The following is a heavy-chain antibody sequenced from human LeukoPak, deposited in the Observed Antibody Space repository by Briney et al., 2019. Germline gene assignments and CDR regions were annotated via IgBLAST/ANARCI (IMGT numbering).Heavy chain of an antibody. V-gene: IGHV3-11*01. CDR2: ISSSGSTI. CDR1: GFTFSDYY. D-gene: IGHD2-2*01. Sequence: GGSLRLSCAASGFTFSDYYMSWIRQAPGKGLEWVSYISSSGSTIYYADSVKGRFTISRDNAKNSLYPQMNSLRAEDTAVYYCASFRYCSSTSCPEGEFDPWGQGTLVTVSS. J-gene: IGHJ5*02. CDR3: ASFRYCSSTSCPEGEFDP.